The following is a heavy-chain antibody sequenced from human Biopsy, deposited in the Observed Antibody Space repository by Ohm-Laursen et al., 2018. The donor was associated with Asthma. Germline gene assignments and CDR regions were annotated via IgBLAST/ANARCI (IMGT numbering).Heavy chain of an antibody. D-gene: IGHD3-22*01. CDR3: ARGDSSNWSHYYFDY. CDR2: IYSGGTS. J-gene: IGHJ4*02. V-gene: IGHV3-53*01. Sequence: SLRLSCAASGFAVSRDYMFWVRQAPGKGLEWVSVIYSGGTSHTADSARGRFTISRDYSKNTLYLQMHSLRAEDTAVYYCARGDSSNWSHYYFDYWGQGTLVTASS. CDR1: GFAVSRDY.